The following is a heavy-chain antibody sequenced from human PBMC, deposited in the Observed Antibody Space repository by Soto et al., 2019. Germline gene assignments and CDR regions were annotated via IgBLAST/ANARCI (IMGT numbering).Heavy chain of an antibody. V-gene: IGHV3-9*01. J-gene: IGHJ6*02. CDR1: GFTFDDYA. D-gene: IGHD2-2*01. CDR3: AKAAAIQYYYGMDV. CDR2: ISWNSGSI. Sequence: GGSLRLSCAASGFTFDDYAMHWVRQAPGKGLEWVSGISWNSGSIGYADSVKGRFTISRDNAKNSLYLQMNSLRAEDTALYYCAKAAAIQYYYGMDVWGQGTTVTVSS.